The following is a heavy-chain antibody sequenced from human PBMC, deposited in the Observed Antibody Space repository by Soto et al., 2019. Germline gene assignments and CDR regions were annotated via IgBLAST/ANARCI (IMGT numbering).Heavy chain of an antibody. CDR3: ERERGVIYEDFDT. D-gene: IGHD3-10*01. Sequence: SQTLSLTCAISWDSFSINISAFNLLRHSPSRGLEWLGRTYYRSKWYNDYAPSLKSQITINPDTSRNQFSLQLNSVTPEETAVYYCERERGVIYEDFDTWGQGRVVTVSS. V-gene: IGHV6-1*01. J-gene: IGHJ3*02. CDR1: WDSFSINISA. CDR2: TYYRSKWYN.